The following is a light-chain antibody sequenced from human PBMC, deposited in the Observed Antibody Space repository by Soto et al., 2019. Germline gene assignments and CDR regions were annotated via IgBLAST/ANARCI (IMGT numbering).Light chain of an antibody. CDR2: GAS. V-gene: IGKV3-20*01. J-gene: IGKJ1*01. CDR3: QQYGSSPGT. Sequence: EIALTQSPGTLSLSPGERATLSCRASQSVTSSYLAWYHQKPGQAPRLLIYGASSRASGVPDRFSGSGSGTDFTLTITRLEPEDFAVYFCQQYGSSPGTFGQGTKVEI. CDR1: QSVTSSY.